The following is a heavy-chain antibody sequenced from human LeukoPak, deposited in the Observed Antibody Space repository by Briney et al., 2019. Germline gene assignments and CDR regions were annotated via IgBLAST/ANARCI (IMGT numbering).Heavy chain of an antibody. CDR3: ARGRDGSSYYIDY. D-gene: IGHD5-24*01. CDR1: GGSISSYY. Sequence: SETLSLTCTVSGGSISSYYWSWIRQPPGKGLEWIGYIYYSGSTNYHPSLKSRVPISVDTSKNQFSLKLSSVNAADTAVYYCARGRDGSSYYIDYWGQGTLVIVSS. CDR2: IYYSGST. V-gene: IGHV4-59*01. J-gene: IGHJ4*02.